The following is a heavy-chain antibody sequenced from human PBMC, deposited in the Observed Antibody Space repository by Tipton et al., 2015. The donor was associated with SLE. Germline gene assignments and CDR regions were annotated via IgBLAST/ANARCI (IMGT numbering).Heavy chain of an antibody. D-gene: IGHD4-11*01. CDR3: ARATDYLNAFDI. V-gene: IGHV1-8*01. J-gene: IGHJ3*02. CDR2: MNPNSGDT. Sequence: QSGAEVKKPGASVKVSCKASGYTFTTYDLNWVRQAPGQGLEWLGWMNPNSGDTGYAQRFQDRVTLTRSTSVSTAYLELTSLTFEDTAVYYCARATDYLNAFDIWGQGTLVTVSS. CDR1: GYTFTTYD.